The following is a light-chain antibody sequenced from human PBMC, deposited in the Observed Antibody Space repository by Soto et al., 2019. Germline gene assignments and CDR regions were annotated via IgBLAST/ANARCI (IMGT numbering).Light chain of an antibody. J-gene: IGKJ1*01. CDR2: SAS. Sequence: EIVMTQSPATLSVSPGERATLSCRASQSVSSKIAWYQQKPGQPPRVLIYSASTRATGIPARFSGSGSGTEFTLTISSLQSEDFAVYYCQHYNDWPPTWTFGQGTRVEIK. CDR1: QSVSSK. V-gene: IGKV3-15*01. CDR3: QHYNDWPPTWT.